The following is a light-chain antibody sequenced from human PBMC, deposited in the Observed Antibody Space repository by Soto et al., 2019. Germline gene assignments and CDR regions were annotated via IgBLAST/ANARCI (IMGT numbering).Light chain of an antibody. Sequence: QSALTQPPSASGSPGQSVSISCTGTSGDVGRYNYVAWYQQHPGKAPKLMIYEVTKRPSGVPARFSGSKFGNTASLTVSGLQADDEADYYCSSYAGSNNYVFGTGTKVTV. CDR1: SGDVGRYNY. V-gene: IGLV2-8*01. CDR3: SSYAGSNNYV. CDR2: EVT. J-gene: IGLJ1*01.